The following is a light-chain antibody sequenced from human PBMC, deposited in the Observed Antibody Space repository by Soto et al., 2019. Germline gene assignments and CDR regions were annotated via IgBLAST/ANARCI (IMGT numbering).Light chain of an antibody. CDR3: QQYSTWPLT. CDR1: QSVSST. J-gene: IGKJ4*01. V-gene: IGKV3-15*01. Sequence: EVVMTQSPATLSVSPGERATLSCRASQSVSSTLAWYQQKPGQPPRLLIYGASTRATGIPARFSGSGSGTEFTLTISSLQSEDFAVYYCQQYSTWPLTFGGGTKVEIK. CDR2: GAS.